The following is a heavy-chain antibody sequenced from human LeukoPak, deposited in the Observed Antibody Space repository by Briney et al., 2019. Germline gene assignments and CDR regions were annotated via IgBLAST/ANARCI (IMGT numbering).Heavy chain of an antibody. J-gene: IGHJ6*02. CDR1: GFTFSSYW. CDR2: INGDGSST. D-gene: IGHD6-13*01. CDR3: ARLRDSSSPRYYYYGLDV. V-gene: IGHV3-74*01. Sequence: GRSLRLSCAASGFTFSSYWIHWVRQAPGKGLLWVSRINGDGSSTNYADSVKGRFTISRDNAKNTLYLQMNSLRAEDTAVYYCARLRDSSSPRYYYYGLDVWGQGTTVTVSS.